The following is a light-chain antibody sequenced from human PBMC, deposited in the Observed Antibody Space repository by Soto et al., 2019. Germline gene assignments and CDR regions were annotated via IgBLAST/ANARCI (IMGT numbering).Light chain of an antibody. V-gene: IGLV1-44*01. CDR1: SSNIGSNT. CDR3: AAWDDSLNGLV. CDR2: NNN. Sequence: QSVLTQPPSASGTPGQRVTISCSGSSSNIGSNTVNWYQQRPETAPKLLIYNNNQRPSGVPDRLSGSKSGTSASLAISGLQSEDEADYYCAAWDDSLNGLVFGTGTKVTVL. J-gene: IGLJ1*01.